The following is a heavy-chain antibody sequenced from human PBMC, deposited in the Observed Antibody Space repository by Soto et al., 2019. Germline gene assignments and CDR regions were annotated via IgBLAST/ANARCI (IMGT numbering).Heavy chain of an antibody. D-gene: IGHD6-6*01. V-gene: IGHV2-5*01. J-gene: IGHJ5*02. CDR2: IYWNDGK. CDR3: APGPFEYSSSGWLAP. Sequence: QITLKESGPTLVKPAQTLTLTCTFPGFSLSTSGVGVGWIRQPPGKALEWLALIYWNDGKRYSPSLKSMLPITKDPSQTQVGLKMTNMDPVETATYYCAPGPFEYSSSGWLAPWGQGTLVTVS. CDR1: GFSLSTSGVG.